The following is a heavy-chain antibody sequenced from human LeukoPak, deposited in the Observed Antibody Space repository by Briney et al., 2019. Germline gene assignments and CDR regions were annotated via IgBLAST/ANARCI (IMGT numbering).Heavy chain of an antibody. CDR1: GYTFTGYY. Sequence: ASVKVSCKASGYTFTGYYMHWVRQAPGQGLEGMGWINPNSGGTNYAQKFQGRVTMTRDTSISTAYMELSRLRSDDTAVYYCARDHRGGLNWFDPWGQGTLVTVSS. J-gene: IGHJ5*02. V-gene: IGHV1-2*02. CDR3: ARDHRGGLNWFDP. D-gene: IGHD3-10*01. CDR2: INPNSGGT.